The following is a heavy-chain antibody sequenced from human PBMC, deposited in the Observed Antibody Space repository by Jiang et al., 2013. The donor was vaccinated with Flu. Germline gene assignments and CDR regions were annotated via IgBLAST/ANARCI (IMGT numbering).Heavy chain of an antibody. CDR1: ISSGGYY. V-gene: IGHV4-31*02. D-gene: IGHD3-22*01. CDR3: ARVRSNYYPTLDY. CDR2: IYYSGST. J-gene: IGHJ4*02. Sequence: ISSGGYYWSWIRQHPGKGLEWIGYIYYSGSTYYNPSLKSRVTISVDTSKNQFSLKLSSVTAADTAVYYCARVRSNYYPTLDYWGQGTLVTVSS.